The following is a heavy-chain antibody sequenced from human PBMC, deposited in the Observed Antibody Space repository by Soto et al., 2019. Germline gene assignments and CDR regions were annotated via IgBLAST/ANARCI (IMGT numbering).Heavy chain of an antibody. CDR3: ARDDCSGGSCYIDY. CDR2: ISAYNGNT. V-gene: IGHV1-18*01. CDR1: VYTLTSYD. J-gene: IGHJ4*02. D-gene: IGHD2-15*01. Sequence: ASVKVSCTTSVYTLTSYDINCVRQATGQGHEWMGWISAYNGNTNYAQKLQGRVTMTTDTSTSTAYMELRSMRSDDTAVYYCARDDCSGGSCYIDYRGQGTLVTVSS.